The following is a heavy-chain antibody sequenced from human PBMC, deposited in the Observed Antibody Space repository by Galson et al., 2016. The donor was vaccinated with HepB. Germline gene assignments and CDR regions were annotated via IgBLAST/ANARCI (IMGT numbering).Heavy chain of an antibody. CDR1: GGSINNYY. J-gene: IGHJ4*02. Sequence: SEILSLTCTVSGGSINNYYWSWIRQPPGKGLEWIGYIYYSGSTNYNPSLKRRVTMSVDTSKNQFSLKLSSVTAADTAVYYCARFPSYCGGVSCSYDDDDYWGQGTLVTVSS. D-gene: IGHD2-15*01. V-gene: IGHV4-59*01. CDR2: IYYSGST. CDR3: ARFPSYCGGVSCSYDDDDY.